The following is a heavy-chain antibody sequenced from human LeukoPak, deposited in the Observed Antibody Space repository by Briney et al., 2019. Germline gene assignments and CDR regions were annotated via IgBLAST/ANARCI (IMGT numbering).Heavy chain of an antibody. V-gene: IGHV1-58*01. J-gene: IGHJ6*04. Sequence: SVKVSCKASGFTFTSSAVQWVRQARGQRLEWIGWIVVGSGNTSYAQKFQERVTITRDMSTSTAYMELSSLRSEDTAVYYCAATSQRGQGGSGSYPPYYYGMDVWGKGTTVTVSS. D-gene: IGHD3-10*01. CDR1: GFTFTSSA. CDR3: AATSQRGQGGSGSYPPYYYGMDV. CDR2: IVVGSGNT.